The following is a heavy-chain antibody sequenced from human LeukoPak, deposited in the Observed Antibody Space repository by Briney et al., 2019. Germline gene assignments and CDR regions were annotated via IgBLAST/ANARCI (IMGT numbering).Heavy chain of an antibody. CDR1: GFTFSSYA. V-gene: IGHV3-23*01. CDR3: AKRDVRGDIVVVVAATFDY. J-gene: IGHJ4*02. D-gene: IGHD2-15*01. CDR2: ISGSGGST. Sequence: AGGSLRLSCAASGFTFSSYAMSWVRQAPGKGLEWVSAISGSGGSTYYADSVKGRFTISRDNSKNTLYLQMSSLRAEDTAVYYCAKRDVRGDIVVVVAATFDYWGQGTLVTVSS.